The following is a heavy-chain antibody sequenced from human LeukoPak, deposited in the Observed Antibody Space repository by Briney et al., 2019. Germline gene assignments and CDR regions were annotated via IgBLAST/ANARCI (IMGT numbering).Heavy chain of an antibody. CDR1: GFTVSSNY. CDR3: ARGLWSSYFDY. D-gene: IGHD3-16*01. V-gene: IGHV3-66*01. CDR2: IYSGGST. J-gene: IGHJ4*02. Sequence: GGSLRLSCAASGFTVSSNYMSWVRQAPGKGLEWVSVIYSGGSTYYADSVKGRSTISRDNSKNTLYLQMNSLRAEDTAVYYCARGLWSSYFDYWGQGTLVTVSS.